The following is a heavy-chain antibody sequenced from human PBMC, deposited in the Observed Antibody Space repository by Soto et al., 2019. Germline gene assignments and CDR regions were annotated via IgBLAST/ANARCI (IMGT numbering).Heavy chain of an antibody. V-gene: IGHV4-59*08. D-gene: IGHD2-2*01. Sequence: SETLSLTCTVSGGSISSYYWSWIRQPPGKGLEWIGFTYYSGNTNYNPSLKSRATISVDTSKNQFSLKLSSVTAADTAVYYCARQLGFCSSTSCYGWYDPWGQGTLVTVSS. J-gene: IGHJ5*02. CDR3: ARQLGFCSSTSCYGWYDP. CDR2: TYYSGNT. CDR1: GGSISSYY.